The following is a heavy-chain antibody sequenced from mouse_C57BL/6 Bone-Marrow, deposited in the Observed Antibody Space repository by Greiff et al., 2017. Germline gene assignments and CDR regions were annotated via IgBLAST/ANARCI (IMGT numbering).Heavy chain of an antibody. CDR3: ARSYYSNYVAMDY. CDR2: IHPNSGST. J-gene: IGHJ4*01. D-gene: IGHD2-5*01. CDR1: GYTFTSYW. V-gene: IGHV1-64*01. Sequence: QVQLQQPGAELVKPGASVKLSCKASGYTFTSYWMHWVKQRPGQGLEWIGMIHPNSGSTNYNEKFKSKATLTVDKSSSTAYMQLSSLTSEDSAVYYCARSYYSNYVAMDYWGQGTSGTVSS.